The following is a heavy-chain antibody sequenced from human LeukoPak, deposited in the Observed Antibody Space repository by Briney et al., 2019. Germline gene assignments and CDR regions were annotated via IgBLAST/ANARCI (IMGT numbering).Heavy chain of an antibody. CDR3: AREKDYYYGMDV. CDR1: GGTFSRFT. V-gene: IGHV1-3*01. CDR2: INAGNGNT. Sequence: GASVKVSCKASGGTFSRFTISWVRQAPGQRLEWMGWINAGNGNTKYSQKFQGRVTITRDTSASTAYMELSSLRSEDTAVYYCAREKDYYYGMDVWGQGTTVTVSS. J-gene: IGHJ6*02. D-gene: IGHD2-15*01.